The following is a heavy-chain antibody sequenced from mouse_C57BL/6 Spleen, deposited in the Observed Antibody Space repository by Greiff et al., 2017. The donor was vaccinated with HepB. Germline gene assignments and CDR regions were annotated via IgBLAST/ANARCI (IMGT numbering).Heavy chain of an antibody. J-gene: IGHJ3*01. Sequence: EVQLVESGGGLVKPGGSLKLSCAASGFTFSSYAMSWVRQTPEKRLEWVATISDGGSYTYYPDNVKGRFTISRDNAKNNLYLQMSHLKSEDTAMYYCAREGLYYYGSRAWFAYWGQGTLVTVSA. D-gene: IGHD1-1*01. CDR2: ISDGGSYT. CDR1: GFTFSSYA. CDR3: AREGLYYYGSRAWFAY. V-gene: IGHV5-4*01.